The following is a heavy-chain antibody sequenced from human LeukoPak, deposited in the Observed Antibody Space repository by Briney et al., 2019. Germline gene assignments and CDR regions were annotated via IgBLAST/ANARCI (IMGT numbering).Heavy chain of an antibody. V-gene: IGHV3-30*18. CDR2: ISLDGSNK. CDR1: GFTFSGYC. J-gene: IGHJ6*02. CDR3: GKDTTVAAAGLWGYYYYGMDV. D-gene: IGHD6-13*01. Sequence: GGSLRLSCAASGFTFSGYCMRWVRQAPGKGLEWVAVISLDGSNKYYADSVKGRFTLSRDNSQNTLYLQMNSMSAEDAAVHKCGKDTTVAAAGLWGYYYYGMDVWGQGTTVTVSS.